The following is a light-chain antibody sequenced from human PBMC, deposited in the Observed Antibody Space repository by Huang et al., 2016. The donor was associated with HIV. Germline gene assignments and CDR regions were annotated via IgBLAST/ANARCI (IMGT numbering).Light chain of an antibody. V-gene: IGKV3-11*01. Sequence: IVLTQSPATLSWYPGERVTLSCRASQSVGNYIAWYQQHPAQSPRLLIYDTSNRATGTPVRFSGSGSGTDFALTISNLESEDFAVYYCQQRSSGVTFGGGTKVQVK. CDR3: QQRSSGVT. CDR2: DTS. CDR1: QSVGNY. J-gene: IGKJ4*01.